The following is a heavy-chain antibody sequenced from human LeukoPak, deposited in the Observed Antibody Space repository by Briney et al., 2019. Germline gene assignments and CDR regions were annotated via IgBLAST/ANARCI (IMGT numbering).Heavy chain of an antibody. CDR2: TYYRSEWYT. J-gene: IGHJ4*02. D-gene: IGHD6-19*01. CDR1: GDSVSSNSAA. CDR3: ARGSSGWYYFDY. Sequence: SQTLSLTCGISGDSVSSNSAAWNWIRQSPSRGLEWLGRTYYRSEWYTDYEVSVKSRITINPDTSKNQFSLQLNSVTPEDTAVYYRARGSSGWYYFDYWGQGTLVTASS. V-gene: IGHV6-1*01.